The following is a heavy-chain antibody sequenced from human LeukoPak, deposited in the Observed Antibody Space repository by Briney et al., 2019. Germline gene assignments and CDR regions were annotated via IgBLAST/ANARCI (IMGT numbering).Heavy chain of an antibody. V-gene: IGHV3-30*02. CDR3: AQPPASDSSYYYYMDV. CDR1: GLSTYG. D-gene: IGHD2-15*01. CDR2: IRHDGSKE. J-gene: IGHJ6*03. Sequence: GGSLRLSCAASGLSTYGIHWVRQAPGKGLEWVAFIRHDGSKEYYANSVKGRFTISRDSSRNTLYLHLNSLSTEDTAIYYCAQPPASDSSYYYYMDVWGEGTTVTVSS.